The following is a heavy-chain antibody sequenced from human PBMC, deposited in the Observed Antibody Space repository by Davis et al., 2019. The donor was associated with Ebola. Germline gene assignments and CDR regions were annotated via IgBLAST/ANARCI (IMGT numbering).Heavy chain of an antibody. Sequence: GSLRLSCTVSGGSISSSSYYWGWIRQPPGKGLEWIGSIYYSGSTYYNPSLKSRVTISVDTSKNQFSLKLSSVTAADTAVYYCARAYDGMDVWGQGTTVTVSS. J-gene: IGHJ6*02. CDR1: GGSISSSSYY. V-gene: IGHV4-39*01. CDR3: ARAYDGMDV. CDR2: IYYSGST.